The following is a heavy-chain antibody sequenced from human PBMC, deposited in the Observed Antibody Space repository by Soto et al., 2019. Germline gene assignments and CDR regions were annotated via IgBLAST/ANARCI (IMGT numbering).Heavy chain of an antibody. CDR1: GGSFSSYY. J-gene: IGHJ4*02. CDR2: IYYSGST. V-gene: IGHV4-59*01. Sequence: SETLSLTCAVHGGSFSSYYWSWIRQPPGKGLEWIGYIYYSGSTNYNPSLESRVTISVDTSKNQFSLKLSSVTAADTAVYYCARFQTWIQLSKLGYFDYWGQGTLVTVSS. D-gene: IGHD5-18*01. CDR3: ARFQTWIQLSKLGYFDY.